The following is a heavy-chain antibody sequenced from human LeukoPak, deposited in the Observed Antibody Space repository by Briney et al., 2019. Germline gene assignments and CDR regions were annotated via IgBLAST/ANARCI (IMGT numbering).Heavy chain of an antibody. J-gene: IGHJ4*02. Sequence: ASMKVSCKVSGKTLSQISMHWVRQAPGKGLEWMGGLDPEDGETIYAQKVQGRVTMTEDTSTDTAYMELSSLRSEDTAVYYCAIIRGNYWDLDYWGQGTLVTVSS. CDR1: GKTLSQIS. D-gene: IGHD1-7*01. CDR2: LDPEDGET. V-gene: IGHV1-24*01. CDR3: AIIRGNYWDLDY.